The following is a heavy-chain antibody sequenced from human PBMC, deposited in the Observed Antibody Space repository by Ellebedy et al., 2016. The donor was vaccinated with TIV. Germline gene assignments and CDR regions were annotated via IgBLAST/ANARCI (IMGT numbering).Heavy chain of an antibody. CDR3: ARTHKKGVAAAGMNYYYYYYMDV. Sequence: SETLSLXCVVYGGSFSGYYWSWIRQPPGKGLEWIGEINHSGSTNYNPSLKSRVTISVDTSKNQFSLKLSSVTAADTAVYYCARTHKKGVAAAGMNYYYYYYMDVWGKGTTVTVSS. CDR2: INHSGST. V-gene: IGHV4-34*01. J-gene: IGHJ6*03. CDR1: GGSFSGYY. D-gene: IGHD6-13*01.